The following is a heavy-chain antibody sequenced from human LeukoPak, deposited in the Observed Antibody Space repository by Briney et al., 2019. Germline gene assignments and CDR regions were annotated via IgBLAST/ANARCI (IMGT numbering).Heavy chain of an antibody. CDR3: ASSFYGSGSYSFDY. V-gene: IGHV3-21*01. J-gene: IGHJ4*02. Sequence: GGSLRFSCAASGFTFSSYSMNWVRQAPGKGLEWVSSISSSSSYIYYADSVKGRFTISRDNAKNSLYLQMNSLRAEDTAVYYCASSFYGSGSYSFDYWGQGTLVTVSS. CDR2: ISSSSSYI. CDR1: GFTFSSYS. D-gene: IGHD3-10*01.